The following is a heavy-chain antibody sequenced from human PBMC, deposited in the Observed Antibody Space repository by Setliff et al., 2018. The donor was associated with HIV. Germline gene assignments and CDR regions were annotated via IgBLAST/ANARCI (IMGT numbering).Heavy chain of an antibody. Sequence: SETLSLTCTVSGGSISGYYWGWIRQPPGKGLEWVGTVYYTGNTFYNPSLRNRVTISVDTSKNQFSLKLSSVTAADTAVYYCARHPPYCSGGSCYRGRGYYFDYWGQGTLVTVSS. CDR3: ARHPPYCSGGSCYRGRGYYFDY. CDR2: VYYTGNT. V-gene: IGHV4-39*01. CDR1: GGSISGYY. J-gene: IGHJ4*02. D-gene: IGHD2-15*01.